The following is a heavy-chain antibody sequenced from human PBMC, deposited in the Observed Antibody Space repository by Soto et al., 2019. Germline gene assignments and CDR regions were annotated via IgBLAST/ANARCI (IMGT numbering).Heavy chain of an antibody. J-gene: IGHJ4*02. CDR1: GYTFNKYA. D-gene: IGHD3-3*01. V-gene: IGHV1-3*04. Sequence: QVQLVQSGAEVREPGASVKVSCKASGYTFNKYAIHWVRQAPGQRLEWMGWINTGNGNTKYSQKFQGRVTVTRDTSASTAYMELISLRSEDTAVYYCARGIDYDFWSGYYNYFDYWGQGTLVTVSS. CDR2: INTGNGNT. CDR3: ARGIDYDFWSGYYNYFDY.